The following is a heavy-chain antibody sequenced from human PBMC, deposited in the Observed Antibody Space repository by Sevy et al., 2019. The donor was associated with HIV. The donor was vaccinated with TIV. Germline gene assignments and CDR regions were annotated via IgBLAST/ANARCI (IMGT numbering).Heavy chain of an antibody. Sequence: SETLSLTCTVSGGSISSDYWSWVRQPPGKGLEWIGYIYYSGSTNYNPSLKSRVTISVDTSKNQFSLKLSSVTAADTAVYYCARARYNYYDSSCFFDYWGQGTLVTVSS. D-gene: IGHD3-22*01. CDR1: GGSISSDY. V-gene: IGHV4-59*01. CDR3: ARARYNYYDSSCFFDY. CDR2: IYYSGST. J-gene: IGHJ4*02.